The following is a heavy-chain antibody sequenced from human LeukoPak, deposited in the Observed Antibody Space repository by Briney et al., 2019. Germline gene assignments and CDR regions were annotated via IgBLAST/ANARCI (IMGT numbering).Heavy chain of an antibody. D-gene: IGHD3-10*01. CDR3: AKPPLLLWDDAEGDDAFDI. CDR1: GFTFSSYA. J-gene: IGHJ3*02. CDR2: ISGSGGST. Sequence: GGSLRLSCAASGFTFSSYAMSWVRQAPGKGLEWVSAISGSGGSTYYADSVKGRFTISRDNSKNTLYLQMNSLRAEDTAVYYCAKPPLLLWDDAEGDDAFDIWGQGTMVTVS. V-gene: IGHV3-23*01.